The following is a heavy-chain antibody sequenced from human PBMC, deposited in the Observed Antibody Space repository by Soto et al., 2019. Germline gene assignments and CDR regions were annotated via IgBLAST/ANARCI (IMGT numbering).Heavy chain of an antibody. D-gene: IGHD2-2*01. CDR1: GGTFSSYA. CDR2: IIPISGTA. CDR3: ARSQGSSTSLEIYYYYYYGMDV. Sequence: QVQLVQSGAEVKKPGSSVKVSCKASGGTFSSYAISWVRQAPGQGLAWMGGIIPISGTANYAQKFQGRVTITANESTSTAYMELSSLRSEDTAVYSCARSQGSSTSLEIYYYYYYGMDVWGQGTTVTVSS. V-gene: IGHV1-69*01. J-gene: IGHJ6*02.